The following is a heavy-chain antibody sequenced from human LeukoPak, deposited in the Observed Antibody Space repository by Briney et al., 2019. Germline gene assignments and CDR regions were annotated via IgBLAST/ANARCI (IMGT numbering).Heavy chain of an antibody. CDR1: GGTFSSYA. CDR2: IIPILGIA. CDR3: ARDPTHSYGRSMFRY. J-gene: IGHJ4*02. V-gene: IGHV1-69*04. Sequence: GASVKVSCKSSGGTFSSYAISWVRQAPGQGLEWMGRIIPILGIANYAQKFQGRVTITADKSTSTAYMELSSLRSEDTAVYYCARDPTHSYGRSMFRYWGQGTLVTVSS. D-gene: IGHD5-18*01.